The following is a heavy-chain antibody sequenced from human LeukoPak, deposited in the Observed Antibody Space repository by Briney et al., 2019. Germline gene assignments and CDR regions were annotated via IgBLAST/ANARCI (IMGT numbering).Heavy chain of an antibody. D-gene: IGHD2/OR15-2a*01. CDR2: ISYDGSNK. Sequence: PGGSLRLSWAASGFTFSSYAMHWVRQAPGKGLEWVAVISYDGSNKYYADSVKGRFTISRDNSKNTLYLQMNSLRAEDTAVYYCARGIYSFDYWGQGTLVTVSS. CDR3: ARGIYSFDY. CDR1: GFTFSSYA. V-gene: IGHV3-30*04. J-gene: IGHJ4*02.